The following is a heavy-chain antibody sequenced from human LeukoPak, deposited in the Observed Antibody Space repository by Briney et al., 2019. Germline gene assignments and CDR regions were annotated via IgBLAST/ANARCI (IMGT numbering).Heavy chain of an antibody. D-gene: IGHD6-19*01. J-gene: IGHJ4*02. V-gene: IGHV3-23*01. Sequence: GGSLRLSCAASGFAFGSYAMYWVRRAPGKGLEWVSGIFGSGGSAHYADSVKGRFTISRDNSKNTVYLEMNSLRAEDTAVYYCAKTTVGYSSGRFPGWPADYWGQGTLVTVSS. CDR2: IFGSGGSA. CDR1: GFAFGSYA. CDR3: AKTTVGYSSGRFPGWPADY.